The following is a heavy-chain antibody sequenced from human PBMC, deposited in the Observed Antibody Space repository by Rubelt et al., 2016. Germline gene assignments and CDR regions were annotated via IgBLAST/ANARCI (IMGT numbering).Heavy chain of an antibody. J-gene: IGHJ4*02. CDR2: IYYSGST. Sequence: QVQLQESGPGLVKPSQTLSLTCTVSGGSISSGGYYWSWIRQHPGKGLEWIGYIYYSGSTYSNPSFKSRVTISVDTSKNQFSLKLSSVTAADTAVYYCARDPFSSGYYLNWGQGTLVTVSS. CDR3: ARDPFSSGYYLN. V-gene: IGHV4-31*03. D-gene: IGHD3-22*01. CDR1: GGSISSGGYY.